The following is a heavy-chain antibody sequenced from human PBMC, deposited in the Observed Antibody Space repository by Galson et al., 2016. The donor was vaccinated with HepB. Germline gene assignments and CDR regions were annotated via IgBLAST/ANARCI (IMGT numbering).Heavy chain of an antibody. J-gene: IGHJ3*02. CDR1: GFTFSTYA. V-gene: IGHV3-23*01. Sequence: SLRLSCAASGFTFSTYAMSWVRQAPGKGLEWVSSISGSGGATYYPDSVKGRFTISRDNSKNTLYLQMNSLRAADTAVYYCARVRRGYSGYDKAFDIWGQGTMVTVSS. CDR3: ARVRRGYSGYDKAFDI. D-gene: IGHD5-12*01. CDR2: ISGSGGAT.